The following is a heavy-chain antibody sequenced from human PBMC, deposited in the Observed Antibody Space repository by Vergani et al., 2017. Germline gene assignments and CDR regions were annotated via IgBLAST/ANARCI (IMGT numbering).Heavy chain of an antibody. J-gene: IGHJ4*02. CDR2: IYSGGST. D-gene: IGHD2-2*01. V-gene: IGHV3-53*01. CDR1: GFTVSSNH. Sequence: EVQLVESGGGLIQPGGSLRLSCAASGFTVSSNHMSWVRQAPGKGLEWVSVIYSGGSTYYADSVKGRFTISRDNSKNTLYLQMNSLRAEDTAVYYCATVVPAAITFDYWGQGTLVTVSS. CDR3: ATVVPAAITFDY.